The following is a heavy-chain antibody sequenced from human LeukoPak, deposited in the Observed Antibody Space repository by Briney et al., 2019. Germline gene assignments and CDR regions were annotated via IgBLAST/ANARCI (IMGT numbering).Heavy chain of an antibody. CDR3: ARVGSAAAGGGLDY. CDR1: GYTFTGYY. CDR2: INPNSGGT. Sequence: ASVKVSCKASGYTFTGYYMHWVRQAPGQGLEWMGWINPNSGGTNYAQKFQGRVTMTRDMSTSTVYMELSSLRSEDTAVYYCARVGSAAAGGGLDYWGQGTLVTVSS. D-gene: IGHD6-13*01. V-gene: IGHV1-2*02. J-gene: IGHJ4*02.